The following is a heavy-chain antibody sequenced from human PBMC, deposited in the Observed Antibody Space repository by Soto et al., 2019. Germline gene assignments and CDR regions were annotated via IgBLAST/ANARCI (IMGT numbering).Heavy chain of an antibody. CDR3: ARSQGSSTSLEIYYYYYYGMDV. V-gene: IGHV1-69*01. Sequence: QVQLVQSGAEVQKPGSSVKVSCKASGGTFSSYAISWVRQAPGQGLEWMGGIIPISCTANYAQKFQGRVTIPADESTSTAYMELSSLRSEDTAVYYCARSQGSSTSLEIYYYYYYGMDVWGQGTTVTVSS. CDR2: IIPISCTA. D-gene: IGHD2-2*01. CDR1: GGTFSSYA. J-gene: IGHJ6*02.